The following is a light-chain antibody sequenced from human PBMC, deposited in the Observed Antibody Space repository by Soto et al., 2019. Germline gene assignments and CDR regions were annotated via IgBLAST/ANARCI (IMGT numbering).Light chain of an antibody. J-gene: IGLJ2*01. V-gene: IGLV1-51*01. CDR1: SSNIGNNV. CDR2: DNN. Sequence: QSVLTQPPSVSAAPGQKVTISCSGSSSNIGNNVVSWYQQLPGTAPKLLIYDNNKRPSGIPDRFSGSKSGTSATLGITGLQTGDEADYYCETWDSSLSAAVFGGGTKLTVL. CDR3: ETWDSSLSAAV.